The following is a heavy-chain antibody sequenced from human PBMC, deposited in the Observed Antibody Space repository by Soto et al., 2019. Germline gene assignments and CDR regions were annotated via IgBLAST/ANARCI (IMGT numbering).Heavy chain of an antibody. Sequence: QVQLVQSGGEVKKPGASMKVSCKASGYTFTSYGISWVRQAPGQGLEWMGWISAYNGDTDHAQKLQGRVTMTTDTSTSTAYMELRSLRSDDTAVYYWARVDDIVVVAADYWGQGTLVTVSS. D-gene: IGHD2-15*01. CDR3: ARVDDIVVVAADY. J-gene: IGHJ4*02. CDR1: GYTFTSYG. V-gene: IGHV1-18*01. CDR2: ISAYNGDT.